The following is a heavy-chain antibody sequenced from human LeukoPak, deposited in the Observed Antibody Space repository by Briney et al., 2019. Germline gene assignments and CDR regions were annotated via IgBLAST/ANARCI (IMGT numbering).Heavy chain of an antibody. Sequence: GGSLRLSCAASGSTLSSYVMSWVRQAPGKGLEWVSAISGGGGSTYYADSVKGRFTFSRDTSKNTLYLQMNSLRAEDTALYYCAKLYNDYGDENFDYWGQGTLVTVSS. CDR2: ISGGGGST. CDR1: GSTLSSYV. D-gene: IGHD4-17*01. V-gene: IGHV3-23*01. J-gene: IGHJ4*02. CDR3: AKLYNDYGDENFDY.